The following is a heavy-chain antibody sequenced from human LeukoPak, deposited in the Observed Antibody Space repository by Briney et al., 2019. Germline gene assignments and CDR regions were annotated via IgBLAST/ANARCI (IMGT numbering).Heavy chain of an antibody. CDR2: ISADNGNT. D-gene: IGHD6-13*01. V-gene: IGHV1-18*01. CDR3: ASDDRAGSWSWFDP. Sequence: GASVKVSCKASGYRFSSYGITWVRQAPGQGPEWMGWISADNGNTRYAQKFQGRVTMSIDTSTTTAYMELRSLRSDDTAVYYCASDDRAGSWSWFDPWGQGTQVTVSS. CDR1: GYRFSSYG. J-gene: IGHJ5*02.